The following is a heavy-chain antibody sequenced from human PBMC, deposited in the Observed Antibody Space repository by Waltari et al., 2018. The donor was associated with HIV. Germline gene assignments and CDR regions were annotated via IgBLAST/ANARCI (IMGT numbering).Heavy chain of an antibody. CDR2: ISGSGGST. CDR3: AKVLSDYYYDSSALEPDWYFDL. V-gene: IGHV3-23*01. Sequence: EVQLLESGGGLVQPGGSLRLSCAASGFTVSSYAMSWVRPAPGKGMEWVSAISGSGGSTYYADSVKGRFTISRDNSKNTLYLQMNSLRAEDTAVYYCAKVLSDYYYDSSALEPDWYFDLWGRGTLVTVSS. CDR1: GFTVSSYA. J-gene: IGHJ2*01. D-gene: IGHD3-22*01.